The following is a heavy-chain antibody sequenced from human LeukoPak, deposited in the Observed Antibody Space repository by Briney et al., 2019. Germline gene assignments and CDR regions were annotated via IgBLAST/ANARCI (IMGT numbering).Heavy chain of an antibody. V-gene: IGHV3-23*01. CDR1: GFNVSSSY. D-gene: IGHD4/OR15-4a*01. Sequence: HTGESLRLSCTDSGFNVSSSYTNWAPQAPGKGLESISTSSGGGYTTYYADSVRGRFTISRDNSKNTLFLQMNSLRPEDTAVYYCAKDPHPSYCPRECYGGWGQGTLVTVSS. CDR3: AKDPHPSYCPRECYGG. J-gene: IGHJ4*02. CDR2: SSGGGYTT.